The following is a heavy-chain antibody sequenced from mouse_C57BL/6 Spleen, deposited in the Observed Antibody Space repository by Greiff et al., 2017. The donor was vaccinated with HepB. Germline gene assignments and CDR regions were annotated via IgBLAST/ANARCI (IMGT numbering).Heavy chain of an antibody. V-gene: IGHV5-12*01. CDR1: GFTFSDYY. CDR2: ISNGGGST. Sequence: EVKVEESGGGLVQPGGSLKLSCAASGFTFSDYYMYWVRQTPEQRLEWVAYISNGGGSTYYPDTVKGRFTISRDNAKNTLYLQMSRLKSEDTAMDYCGRPYYSNCHAMDYWGQGTSVTVSS. CDR3: GRPYYSNCHAMDY. J-gene: IGHJ4*01. D-gene: IGHD2-5*01.